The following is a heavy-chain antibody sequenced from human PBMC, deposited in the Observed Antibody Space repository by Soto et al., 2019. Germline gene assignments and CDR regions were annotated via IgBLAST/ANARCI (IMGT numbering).Heavy chain of an antibody. D-gene: IGHD6-19*01. V-gene: IGHV3-9*01. CDR3: AKDRNEQWLVGFDY. CDR2: ISWNSGSI. CDR1: GFTFDDYA. J-gene: IGHJ4*02. Sequence: EVQLVESGGGLVQPGRSLRLSCAASGFTFDDYAMHWVRKAPGKGLEWVSGISWNSGSIGYADSVKGRFTISRDNAKNSLYLLMNSLRVEDTALYYCAKDRNEQWLVGFDYWGQGTLVTVSS.